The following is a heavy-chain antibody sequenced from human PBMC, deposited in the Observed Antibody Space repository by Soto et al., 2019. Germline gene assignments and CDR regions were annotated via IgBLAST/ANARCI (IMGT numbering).Heavy chain of an antibody. Sequence: EVKLVESGGGLVKPGGSLRLSCAASGYAFSVAWMNWVRQAPGKGLEWVGHIKSKAGGGSTDYAATVKGRFIISRDDSKNTLYLQMNSLEIEDTAVYYCTAAVVGLTNGLDVWGQGTTVTVSS. D-gene: IGHD2-21*01. V-gene: IGHV3-15*07. CDR1: GYAFSVAW. CDR3: TAAVVGLTNGLDV. J-gene: IGHJ6*02. CDR2: IKSKAGGGST.